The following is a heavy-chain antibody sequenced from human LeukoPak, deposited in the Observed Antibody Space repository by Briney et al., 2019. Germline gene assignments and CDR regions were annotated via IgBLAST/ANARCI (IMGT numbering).Heavy chain of an antibody. CDR2: ISGSGGST. Sequence: GDSLRLSCTASGFTFNSFAMHWVRQAPGKGLEWVSAISGSGGSTYYADSVKGRFTISRDNSKNTLYLQMNSLRAEDTAVYYCAKRIDPYYYDSSGYYYGHFDYWGQGTLVTVSS. D-gene: IGHD3-22*01. CDR1: GFTFNSFA. CDR3: AKRIDPYYYDSSGYYYGHFDY. J-gene: IGHJ4*02. V-gene: IGHV3-23*01.